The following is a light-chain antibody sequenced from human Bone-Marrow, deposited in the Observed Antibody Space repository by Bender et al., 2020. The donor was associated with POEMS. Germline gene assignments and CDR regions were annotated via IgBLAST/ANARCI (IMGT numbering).Light chain of an antibody. J-gene: IGLJ3*02. CDR3: AAWDDSLSGWL. Sequence: QSVLTQSPSASGTPGQRVTISCSGSTSNIGSNYVYWYQQLPGKAPKLLIYRNNQRPSGVPDRFSVSKSGTSASLAISGLRSEDEADYYCAAWDDSLSGWLFGGGTKLTVL. V-gene: IGLV1-47*01. CDR2: RNN. CDR1: TSNIGSNY.